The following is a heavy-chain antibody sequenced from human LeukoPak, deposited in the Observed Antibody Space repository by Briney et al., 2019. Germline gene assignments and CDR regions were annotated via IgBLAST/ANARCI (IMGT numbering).Heavy chain of an antibody. J-gene: IGHJ3*02. D-gene: IGHD3-22*01. CDR3: VTSTAESCYHLVRHHCDI. Sequence: SETLSLTCSASGGSIRGSNYFWGWIRKPPGKGLEFIGNTYYTGSTSYNPSLKSRVTISVDTSKNQVALGVSSVHDEVSAVYYCVTSTAESCYHLVRHHCDIWGLETMVTVSS. CDR2: TYYTGST. V-gene: IGHV4-39*01. CDR1: GGSIRGSNYF.